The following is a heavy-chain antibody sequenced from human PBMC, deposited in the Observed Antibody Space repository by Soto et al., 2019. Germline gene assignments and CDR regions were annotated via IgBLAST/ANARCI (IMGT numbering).Heavy chain of an antibody. CDR1: GGSFSGYY. CDR2: INHSGST. Sequence: SETLSLTCAVYGGSFSGYYWSWIRQPPGKGLEWIGEINHSGSTNYNPSLKSRVTISVDTSKNQFSLKLSSVTAADTAVYYCARFSGQLVSGVDYWGQGTLVTVSS. D-gene: IGHD6-6*01. CDR3: ARFSGQLVSGVDY. V-gene: IGHV4-34*01. J-gene: IGHJ4*02.